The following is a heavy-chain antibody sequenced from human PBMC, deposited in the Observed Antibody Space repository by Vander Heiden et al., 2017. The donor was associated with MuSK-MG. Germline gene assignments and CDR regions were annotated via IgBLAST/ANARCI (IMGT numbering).Heavy chain of an antibody. CDR2: VSYSGKI. CDR1: DDSINNWLYY. Sequence: QLQLQESGPGLVKPSETLSLTCTVSDDSINNWLYYWVWIRQPPGRGLEWIGSVSYSGKIYYHPSLNGRVTISIDTSKRQFSLNLSSATAADTAMYFCARRGDYGDNVSPNYYLDYWGQGTQVTVSS. J-gene: IGHJ4*02. D-gene: IGHD4-17*01. V-gene: IGHV4-39*01. CDR3: ARRGDYGDNVSPNYYLDY.